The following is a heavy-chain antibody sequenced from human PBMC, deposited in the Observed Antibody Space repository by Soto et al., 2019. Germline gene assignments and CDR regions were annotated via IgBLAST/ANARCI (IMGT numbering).Heavy chain of an antibody. CDR3: VRGASLNFDY. D-gene: IGHD1-26*01. CDR2: VTYNGGSK. CDR1: GFTFSSYA. Sequence: GGSHRLSCTASGFTFSSYAMHWVRQAPGKGLEWVAVVTYNGGSKYYADSVKGRFTISRDNAKNTLYLQMNSLRAEDTAFYYCVRGASLNFDYWGQGTLVTVSS. V-gene: IGHV3-30*04. J-gene: IGHJ4*02.